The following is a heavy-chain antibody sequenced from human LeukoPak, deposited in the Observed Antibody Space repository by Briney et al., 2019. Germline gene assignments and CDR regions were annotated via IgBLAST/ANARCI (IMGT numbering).Heavy chain of an antibody. J-gene: IGHJ4*02. CDR3: ASAVVATDQDPPFDY. D-gene: IGHD5-12*01. V-gene: IGHV3-11*01. Sequence: GGSLRLSCAASGFTVSSNYMSWIRQAPGKGLEWVSYISRSGSTTYYADTVKGRFTISRDNTKNSVYLQMNSLRAEDTAVYYCASAVVATDQDPPFDYWGQGTLVTVSS. CDR2: ISRSGSTT. CDR1: GFTVSSNY.